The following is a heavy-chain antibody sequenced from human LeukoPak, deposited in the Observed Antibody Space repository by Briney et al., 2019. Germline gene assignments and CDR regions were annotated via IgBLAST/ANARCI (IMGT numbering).Heavy chain of an antibody. Sequence: ASVKVSCKASGYTFTGYYMHWVRQAPGQGLEWMGWINPNSGGTNYAQKFQGRVTMTRDTSISTAYMELSRLRPDDTAVYYCARDRPVIAAAGTDSDYWGQGTLVTVSS. CDR1: GYTFTGYY. J-gene: IGHJ4*02. V-gene: IGHV1-2*02. CDR2: INPNSGGT. CDR3: ARDRPVIAAAGTDSDY. D-gene: IGHD6-13*01.